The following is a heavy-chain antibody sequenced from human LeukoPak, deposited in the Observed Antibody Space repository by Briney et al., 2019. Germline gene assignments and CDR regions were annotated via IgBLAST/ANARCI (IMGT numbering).Heavy chain of an antibody. Sequence: SETLSLTCTVSGGSISSYYWSWIRQPPGKGLEWIGYIYYSGSTNYNPSLKSRVTISVDTSKNQFSLKLSSVTAADTAVYYCARVSLYYDILTGYHNWFDPWGQGTLGTVSS. CDR3: ARVSLYYDILTGYHNWFDP. CDR1: GGSISSYY. J-gene: IGHJ5*02. V-gene: IGHV4-59*01. D-gene: IGHD3-9*01. CDR2: IYYSGST.